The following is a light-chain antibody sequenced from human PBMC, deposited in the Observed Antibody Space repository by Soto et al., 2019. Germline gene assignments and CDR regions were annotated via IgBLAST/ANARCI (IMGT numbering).Light chain of an antibody. V-gene: IGKV4-1*01. CDR2: WSS. CDR3: HQYYVNPST. CDR1: QSILYSSNNNNY. J-gene: IGKJ3*01. Sequence: DIVMTQSPDSLAVSLGERATINCKSSQSILYSSNNNNYLAWYQQKPGQPPKLLIYWSSIRESGVPDRFSGSGSGTDFTLTICSLQAEDVAVYYCHQYYVNPSTFGPGTNVDI.